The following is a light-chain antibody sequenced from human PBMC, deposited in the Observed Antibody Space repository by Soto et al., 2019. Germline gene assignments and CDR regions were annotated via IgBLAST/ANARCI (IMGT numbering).Light chain of an antibody. J-gene: IGKJ1*01. CDR1: QSLSSN. CDR3: QQYNNWPPWT. CDR2: GAS. Sequence: IMMTQSPATLSVSPGERATLSCRANQSLSSNLAWYQQKPGQAPRLLIHGASTRATGIPARFSGSGSGTEFTLTISSLQSEDFAVYYCQQYNNWPPWTFGQGTKVEIK. V-gene: IGKV3-15*01.